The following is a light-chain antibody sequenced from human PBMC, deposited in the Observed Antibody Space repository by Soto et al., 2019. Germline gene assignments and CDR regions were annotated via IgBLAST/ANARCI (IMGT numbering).Light chain of an antibody. V-gene: IGKV1-5*01. CDR3: QQFNSYPIT. CDR1: QRISRW. CDR2: EAS. Sequence: DIQMTQSPATLSASVGDRFTITCRARQRISRWLTWYQQKPGKAPKLLIYEASSLESGVPSRFSGSGSGTEFTLTISGLQPDDFATYYCQQFNSYPITFGQGTRLEIK. J-gene: IGKJ5*01.